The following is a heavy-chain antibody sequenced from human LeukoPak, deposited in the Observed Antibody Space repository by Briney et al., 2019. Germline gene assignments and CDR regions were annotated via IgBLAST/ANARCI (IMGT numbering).Heavy chain of an antibody. CDR1: GYTLTALS. J-gene: IGHJ5*02. V-gene: IGHV1-24*01. CDR2: FDPEDGET. D-gene: IGHD1-1*01. Sequence: ASVKVSCKVSGYTLTALSMHWVRQAPGKGLEWMGGFDPEDGETIYAQKFQGRVTMTEDTSTDTAYMELSSLRSEDTAVYYCATGYADDNWFDPWGQGTLVTVSS. CDR3: ATGYADDNWFDP.